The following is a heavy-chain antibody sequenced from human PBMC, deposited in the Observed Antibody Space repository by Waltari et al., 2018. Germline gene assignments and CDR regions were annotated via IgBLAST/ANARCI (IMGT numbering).Heavy chain of an antibody. Sequence: QVQLQESGPGLVKPSQTLSLTCTVSGGSISSGGYYWSWLRQHPGKGLEWIGYIFYSGSTYYNPSLKSLVTISVDTSKNQFSLKLSSVTAADTAVYYCARANYGSGIGFDPWGQGTLVTVSS. D-gene: IGHD3-10*01. V-gene: IGHV4-31*01. CDR3: ARANYGSGIGFDP. CDR1: GGSISSGGYY. CDR2: IFYSGST. J-gene: IGHJ5*02.